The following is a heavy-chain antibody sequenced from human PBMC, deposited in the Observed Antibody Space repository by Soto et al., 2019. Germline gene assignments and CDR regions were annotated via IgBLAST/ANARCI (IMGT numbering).Heavy chain of an antibody. D-gene: IGHD3-22*01. J-gene: IGHJ5*02. CDR1: GGSISSGGYY. Sequence: PSETLSLTCTVSGGSISSGGYYWSWIRQHPGEGLEWIGYIYYSGSTYYNPSLKSRVTISVDTSKNQFSLKLSSVTAADTAVYYCARELSDYDSSGYYSNWFDPWGQGTLVTVSS. CDR3: ARELSDYDSSGYYSNWFDP. V-gene: IGHV4-31*03. CDR2: IYYSGST.